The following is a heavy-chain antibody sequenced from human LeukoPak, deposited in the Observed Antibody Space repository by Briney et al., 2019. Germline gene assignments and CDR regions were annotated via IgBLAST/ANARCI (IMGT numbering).Heavy chain of an antibody. CDR3: AGGYCSSTSCRLVAFDI. CDR2: ISSSSSYI. D-gene: IGHD2-2*01. V-gene: IGHV3-21*01. Sequence: GGSLRLSCAASGFTFSSYSMNWVRQAPGKGLEWVSSISSSSSYIYYADSVKGRFTISRDNAKNSLYLQMNSLRAEDTAVYYCAGGYCSSTSCRLVAFDIWGQGTMVTVSS. CDR1: GFTFSSYS. J-gene: IGHJ3*02.